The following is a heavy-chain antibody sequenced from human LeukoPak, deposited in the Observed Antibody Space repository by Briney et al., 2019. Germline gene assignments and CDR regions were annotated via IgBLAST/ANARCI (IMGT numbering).Heavy chain of an antibody. CDR3: AKGLQVAEPPDY. V-gene: IGHV3-30*18. CDR1: GFSFSNYV. D-gene: IGHD2-15*01. CDR2: ISYDGNNK. J-gene: IGHJ4*02. Sequence: GRSLRLSCAASGFSFSNYVMYWVRQAPRKGLEWVEVISYDGNNKYYADSVKGRFTISRDNSKNTLYLQMSSLRGEDTAVYYCAKGLQVAEPPDYWGQGILVTVSS.